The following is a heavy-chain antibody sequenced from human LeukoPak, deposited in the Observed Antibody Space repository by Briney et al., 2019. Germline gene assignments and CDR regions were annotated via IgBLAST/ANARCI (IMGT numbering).Heavy chain of an antibody. V-gene: IGHV4-34*01. Sequence: SETLSLTCAVYGGSFSGYYWNWIRQPPGKGLEWIGEINHSGSTNYNPSLKSRVTISVDTSKNQFSLKLSSVTAADTAVYYCARGREVTIAVAFNWFDPWGQGTLVTVSS. CDR2: INHSGST. D-gene: IGHD6-19*01. CDR1: GGSFSGYY. J-gene: IGHJ5*02. CDR3: ARGREVTIAVAFNWFDP.